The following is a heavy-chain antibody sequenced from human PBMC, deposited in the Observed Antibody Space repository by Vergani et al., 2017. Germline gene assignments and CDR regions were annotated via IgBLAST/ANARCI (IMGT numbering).Heavy chain of an antibody. CDR2: IYTSGST. Sequence: QVQLQESGPGLVKPSQTLSLTCTVSGGSISSGSYYWSWIRQPAGKGLEWLGRIYTSGSTNYNPSLKSRVTISVDTSKNQFALKLSSVTAADTAVYYCAGQANRTPYYCYYYMDVWGKGTTVTVSS. CDR1: GGSISSGSYY. V-gene: IGHV4-61*02. CDR3: AGQANRTPYYCYYYMDV. D-gene: IGHD1-14*01. J-gene: IGHJ6*03.